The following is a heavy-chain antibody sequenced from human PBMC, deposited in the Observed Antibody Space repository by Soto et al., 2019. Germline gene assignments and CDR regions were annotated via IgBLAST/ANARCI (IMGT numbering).Heavy chain of an antibody. Sequence: GGSLRLSCAASGFTFGNYAMSWVRQAPGKGLEWVSSISAGGATAYYADSVKGRLTISRDSSKNTLSLQMTSLRAEDSAVYYCENDRGGTGCPLDYWGKGTMVTVSS. J-gene: IGHJ4*02. V-gene: IGHV3-23*01. CDR3: ENDRGGTGCPLDY. CDR2: ISAGGATA. D-gene: IGHD1-1*01. CDR1: GFTFGNYA.